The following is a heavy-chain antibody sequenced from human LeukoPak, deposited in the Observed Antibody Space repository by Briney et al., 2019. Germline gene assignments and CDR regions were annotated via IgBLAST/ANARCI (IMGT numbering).Heavy chain of an antibody. D-gene: IGHD3-22*01. J-gene: IGHJ5*02. V-gene: IGHV5-51*01. CDR2: IYPGDSDT. CDR3: ARDYYDSSGYYSNWFDP. CDR1: GYPFSSYW. Sequence: GESLKISCKGSGYPFSSYWIGWVRQMPGKGLEWMGIIYPGDSDTRYSPSFQGQVTISADKSISTAYLQWSSLKASDTAMYYCARDYYDSSGYYSNWFDPWGQGTLVTVSS.